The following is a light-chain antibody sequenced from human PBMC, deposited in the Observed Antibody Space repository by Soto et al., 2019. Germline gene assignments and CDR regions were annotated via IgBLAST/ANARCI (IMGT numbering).Light chain of an antibody. CDR2: DVS. Sequence: QSALTQPRSVSGSPGQSVTISCTGTSSDVGVYNYVSWYQQYPGKAPKIMIYDVSKRPSGVPDRFSGSKSDNTASLTISGLQAEDEADYYCCSHAGSYTFVFGIGTKLTVL. J-gene: IGLJ1*01. V-gene: IGLV2-11*01. CDR1: SSDVGVYNY. CDR3: CSHAGSYTFV.